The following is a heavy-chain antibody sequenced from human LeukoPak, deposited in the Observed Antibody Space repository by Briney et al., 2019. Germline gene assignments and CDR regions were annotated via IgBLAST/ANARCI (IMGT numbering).Heavy chain of an antibody. Sequence: PGRSLRLSCAASGFTFSSYGMHWVRQAPGKGLEWVAFIRYDGSNKYYADSVKGRFTISRDNSKNTLYLQMNSLRAEDTAVYYCAKVLLKYYDILTGALDYWGQGTLVTVSS. V-gene: IGHV3-30*02. CDR2: IRYDGSNK. D-gene: IGHD3-9*01. CDR1: GFTFSSYG. CDR3: AKVLLKYYDILTGALDY. J-gene: IGHJ4*02.